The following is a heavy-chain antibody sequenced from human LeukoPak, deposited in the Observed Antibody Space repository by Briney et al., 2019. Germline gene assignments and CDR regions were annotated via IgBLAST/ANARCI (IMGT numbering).Heavy chain of an antibody. CDR1: GGSITTTNW. CDR2: VHLDGRT. D-gene: IGHD3-3*01. Sequence: SETLSLTCGVSGGSITTTNWWTWVRQPSGKGLEWIGEVHLDGRTNYNPSLESRLTISVDLSENHISLRLTSVTAADTAVYYCAREGGFYRPLDYSGQGTLVTVSS. V-gene: IGHV4-4*02. J-gene: IGHJ4*02. CDR3: AREGGFYRPLDY.